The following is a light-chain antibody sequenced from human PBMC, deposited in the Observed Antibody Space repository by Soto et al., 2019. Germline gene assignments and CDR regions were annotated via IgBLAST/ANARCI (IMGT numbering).Light chain of an antibody. CDR1: QTVFHTSYNKDF. Sequence: DIVMTKSPDSLSVSLGERATINCKSSQTVFHTSYNKDFLAWYQQKAGQPPKLLFYWASTRESGVPARFSGGGSGTDFSLTISSLQPEDVAVYYCQQRRNWVSFGPGTRV. CDR2: WAS. V-gene: IGKV4-1*01. J-gene: IGKJ3*01. CDR3: QQRRNWVS.